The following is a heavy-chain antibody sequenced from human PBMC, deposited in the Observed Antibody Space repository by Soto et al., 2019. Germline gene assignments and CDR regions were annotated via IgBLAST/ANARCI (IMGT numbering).Heavy chain of an antibody. Sequence: ASVKVSCKASGYTFTSYAMHWVRQAPGQRLEWMGWINAGNGNTKYSQKFQGRVTLSVDTSKNQFSLKLSSVTAADTAVYYCARRYGGAVDYWGQGTLVTVSS. CDR3: ARRYGGAVDY. CDR2: INAGNGNT. D-gene: IGHD3-10*01. J-gene: IGHJ4*02. CDR1: GYTFTSYA. V-gene: IGHV1-3*01.